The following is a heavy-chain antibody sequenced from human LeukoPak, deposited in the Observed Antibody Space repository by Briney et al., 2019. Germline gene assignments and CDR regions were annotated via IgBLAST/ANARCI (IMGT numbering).Heavy chain of an antibody. D-gene: IGHD1-1*01. Sequence: GGSLRLSCAASGFTFSSYLMSWVRQAPGKGLEWVANIKQDGSEKYYVDSVKGRFTISRDNAKNSLYLQMNSLRAEDTAVYYCARERYPHSAFDYWGQGTLVTVSS. CDR2: IKQDGSEK. CDR3: ARERYPHSAFDY. V-gene: IGHV3-7*01. J-gene: IGHJ4*02. CDR1: GFTFSSYL.